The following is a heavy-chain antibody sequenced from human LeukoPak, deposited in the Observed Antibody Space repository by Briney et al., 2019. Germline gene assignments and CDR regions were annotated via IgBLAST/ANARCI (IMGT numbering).Heavy chain of an antibody. CDR1: GGTFSIYA. V-gene: IGHV1-69*13. CDR2: IIPIFGTA. Sequence: SVTVSCMASGGTFSIYAISWVRQAPGQGLEWMGGIIPIFGTANYAQKFQGRVTITADESTSTAYMELSSLRSEDTAVYYCARVLGCSSTSCYRRKTYSFHYYYYGMDVWGQGTTVTVSS. D-gene: IGHD2-2*02. CDR3: ARVLGCSSTSCYRRKTYSFHYYYYGMDV. J-gene: IGHJ6*02.